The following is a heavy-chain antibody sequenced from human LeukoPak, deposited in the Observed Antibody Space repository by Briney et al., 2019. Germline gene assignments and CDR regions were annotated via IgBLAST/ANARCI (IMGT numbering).Heavy chain of an antibody. CDR3: AKDLRITMVRGVRAIDY. CDR1: GFTFSSYA. J-gene: IGHJ4*02. CDR2: ISGSGGST. V-gene: IGHV3-23*01. Sequence: GGSLRLSCAASGFTFSSYAMSWVRQAPGKGLEWVSAISGSGGSTYYADSVKGRFTISRDNAKNSLYLQMNSLRAEDTALYYCAKDLRITMVRGVRAIDYWGQGTLVTVSS. D-gene: IGHD3-10*01.